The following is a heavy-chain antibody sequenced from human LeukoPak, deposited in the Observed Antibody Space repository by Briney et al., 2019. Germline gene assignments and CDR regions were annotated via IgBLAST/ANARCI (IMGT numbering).Heavy chain of an antibody. J-gene: IGHJ4*02. CDR3: ARDWYHAIDY. D-gene: IGHD2-2*01. CDR2: ITSDGSRT. Sequence: GGSLRLSCAASGFTFSNTWMHWVRQPPGKGLVWVARITSDGSRTTYAESVKGRFTISRDNAKNTLYLQMNSLRAEDTAVYYCARDWYHAIDYWGQGTLVTVSS. V-gene: IGHV3-74*03. CDR1: GFTFSNTW.